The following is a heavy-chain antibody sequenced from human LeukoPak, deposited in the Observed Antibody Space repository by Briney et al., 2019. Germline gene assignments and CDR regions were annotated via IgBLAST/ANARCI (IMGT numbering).Heavy chain of an antibody. J-gene: IGHJ4*02. CDR3: ARQWELRRGWYCDY. V-gene: IGHV4-39*01. CDR1: GGSISSSSYY. CDR2: IYYSGST. Sequence: SDTLSLTCTVSGGSISSSSYYWGWIRQPPGKGLEWIVRIYYSGSTSYHPSLKSRFTISVETTKNQCSLKLGSLTAADTAVYYWARQWELRRGWYCDYWGQGTLVTVSS. D-gene: IGHD1-26*01.